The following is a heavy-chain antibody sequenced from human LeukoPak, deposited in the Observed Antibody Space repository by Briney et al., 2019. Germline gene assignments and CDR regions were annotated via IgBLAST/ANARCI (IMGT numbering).Heavy chain of an antibody. Sequence: GVSLRLSCAASGFTFGSYSMNWVRQAPGKGLEWVSSISSSSSYIYYADSVKGRFTISRDNAKNSLYLQMNSLRAEDTAVYYCAGVSGTVTTQPSTDYWGQGTLVTVSS. V-gene: IGHV3-21*01. CDR2: ISSSSSYI. CDR1: GFTFGSYS. D-gene: IGHD4-17*01. J-gene: IGHJ4*02. CDR3: AGVSGTVTTQPSTDY.